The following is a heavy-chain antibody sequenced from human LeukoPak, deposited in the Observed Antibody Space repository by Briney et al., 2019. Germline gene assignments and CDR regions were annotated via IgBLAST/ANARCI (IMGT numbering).Heavy chain of an antibody. Sequence: SVKVSCKASGGTFISYAISWVRQAPGQGLEWMGRIIPIFGTANYAQKFQGRVTITTDESTSTAYMELSSLRSEDTAVYYCASEAKNYYYDSSGYIFDYWGQGTLVTVSS. V-gene: IGHV1-69*05. D-gene: IGHD3-22*01. CDR3: ASEAKNYYYDSSGYIFDY. J-gene: IGHJ4*02. CDR1: GGTFISYA. CDR2: IIPIFGTA.